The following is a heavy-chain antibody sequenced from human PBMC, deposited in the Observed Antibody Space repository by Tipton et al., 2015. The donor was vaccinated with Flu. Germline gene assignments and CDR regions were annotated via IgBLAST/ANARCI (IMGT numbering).Heavy chain of an antibody. CDR1: GGSISSSNW. V-gene: IGHV4-4*02. CDR3: ARPHTPYFYGMDV. CDR2: IYHTGTT. D-gene: IGHD2-2*02. Sequence: TLSLTCTVSGGSISSSNWWSWVRQPPGKGLEWIGEIYHTGTTSYNPSLQGRVTISADRSKNQFSLEMSSLTAADTAVYYCARPHTPYFYGMDVWGQGTAVTVSS. J-gene: IGHJ6*02.